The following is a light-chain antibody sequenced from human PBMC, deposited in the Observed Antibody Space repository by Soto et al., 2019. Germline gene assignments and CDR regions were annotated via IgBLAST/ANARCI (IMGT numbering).Light chain of an antibody. CDR3: QQYNSYSET. V-gene: IGKV1-5*03. Sequence: DIQMTQSPSTLSASVGDRVTITCRNSQSISSWLAWYQQKPGKAPKLLIYKASSLESGVPSRFSGSGSGTEFTLTISSLQPDDFATYYCQQYNSYSETFGQGTKVDIK. CDR2: KAS. J-gene: IGKJ1*01. CDR1: QSISSW.